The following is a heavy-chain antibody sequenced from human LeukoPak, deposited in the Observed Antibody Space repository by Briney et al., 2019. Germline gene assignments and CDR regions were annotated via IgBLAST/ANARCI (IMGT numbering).Heavy chain of an antibody. D-gene: IGHD6-13*01. Sequence: GGSLRLSCAASGFTFSSYVMHWVRQAPGKGLEWVAVIWYDGSNKYYADSVKGRFTISRDNSKNTLYLQMNSLRAEDTAVYYCARVHSTSRQTDAFDIWGQGTMVTVSS. J-gene: IGHJ3*02. CDR2: IWYDGSNK. CDR1: GFTFSSYV. CDR3: ARVHSTSRQTDAFDI. V-gene: IGHV3-33*01.